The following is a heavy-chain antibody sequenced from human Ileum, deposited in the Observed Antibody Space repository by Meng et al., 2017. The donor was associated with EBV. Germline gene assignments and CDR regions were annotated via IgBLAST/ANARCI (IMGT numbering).Heavy chain of an antibody. Sequence: VQLQQWGAGLLNPSETLSLTCAVYGGCFSGYYWTWIRQPPGKGLEWIGEINHSGSTNYNPSLKSRVTISVDKNQFSLKLSSVTAADTAVYYCARGFYTYGSSCFDYWGQGTLVTVSS. V-gene: IGHV4-34*01. CDR1: GGCFSGYY. D-gene: IGHD6-13*01. CDR2: INHSGST. J-gene: IGHJ4*02. CDR3: ARGFYTYGSSCFDY.